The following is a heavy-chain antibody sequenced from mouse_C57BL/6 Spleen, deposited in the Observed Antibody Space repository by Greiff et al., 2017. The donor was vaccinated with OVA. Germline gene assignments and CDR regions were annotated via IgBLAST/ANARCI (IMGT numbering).Heavy chain of an antibody. CDR2: FYPGSGST. J-gene: IGHJ3*01. CDR3: ARHENGYDYDASWFAY. D-gene: IGHD2-4*01. V-gene: IGHV1-62-2*01. Sequence: QVQLQQSGAELVKPGASVKLSCKASGYTFTEYTIHWVKQRSGQGLEWIGWFYPGSGSTKYNEKFKDKATLTADKSSSTAYMALSRLTSEDSAVYSCARHENGYDYDASWFAYWGQGTLVTVSA. CDR1: GYTFTEYT.